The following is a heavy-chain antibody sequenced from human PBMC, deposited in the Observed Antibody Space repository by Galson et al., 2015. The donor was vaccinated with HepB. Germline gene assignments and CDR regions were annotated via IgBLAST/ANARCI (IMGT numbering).Heavy chain of an antibody. J-gene: IGHJ4*02. V-gene: IGHV1-18*01. CDR3: ARPYCSSTSCFPDFDY. CDR2: ISAYNGNT. Sequence: SVKVSCKASGYTFTSYGISWVRQAPGQGLEWMGWISAYNGNTNYAQKLQGRVTMTTDTSTSTAYMELRSLRSDDTAVYYCARPYCSSTSCFPDFDYWGQGTLVTVSS. D-gene: IGHD2-2*01. CDR1: GYTFTSYG.